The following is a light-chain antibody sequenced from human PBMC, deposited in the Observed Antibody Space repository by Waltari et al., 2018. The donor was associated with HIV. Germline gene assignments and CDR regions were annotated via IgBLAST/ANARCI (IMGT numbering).Light chain of an antibody. CDR2: DAS. CDR1: QDIRNY. V-gene: IGKV1-33*01. J-gene: IGKJ2*01. CDR3: QQYDNLPYT. Sequence: IQMTQSPSSLSASVGDRVTSTCQASQDIRNYLSWYQQKPGKAPKLLIYDASNLETGVPSRFSGGGSGTDFTFTISSLQPEDIATYYCQQYDNLPYTFGQGTKLEIK.